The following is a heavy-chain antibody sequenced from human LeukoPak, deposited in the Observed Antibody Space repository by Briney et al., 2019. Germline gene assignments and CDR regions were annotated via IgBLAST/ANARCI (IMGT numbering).Heavy chain of an antibody. Sequence: SETLSLTCTVSGDSISSGGYYWRWIRQHPGKGLEWIGYIYYSGSTYYNPSLKSRVTISVDTSKDQFSLKLSSVTAADTAVYYCASYGDYVDYWGQGTLVTVSS. CDR3: ASYGDYVDY. CDR1: GDSISSGGYY. CDR2: IYYSGST. V-gene: IGHV4-31*03. J-gene: IGHJ4*02. D-gene: IGHD4-17*01.